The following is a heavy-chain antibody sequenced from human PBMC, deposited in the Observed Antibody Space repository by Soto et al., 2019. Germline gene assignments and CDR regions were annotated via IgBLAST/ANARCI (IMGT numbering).Heavy chain of an antibody. CDR1: GFTFSSYW. J-gene: IGHJ4*02. CDR3: ASSAYSKNGY. D-gene: IGHD4-4*01. V-gene: IGHV3-7*01. CDR2: IKPDGSEK. Sequence: GGSLRLSCAASGFTFSSYWMSWVRQAPGKGLEWVANIKPDGSEKYYVDSVKGRFTISRDNAKNSLYLQTNSLRAEDTAVYFCASSAYSKNGYWGQGTLVTVSS.